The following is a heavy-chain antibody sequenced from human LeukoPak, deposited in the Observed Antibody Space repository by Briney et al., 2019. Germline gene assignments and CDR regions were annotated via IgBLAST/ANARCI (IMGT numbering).Heavy chain of an antibody. CDR1: GFTFRNHG. Sequence: GGSLRLSCAASGFTFRNHGMHWIRQAPGKGLEWVAIIWYDGSNKYYAASVNGRFTISRGNSKNTLYLQMNSLRDDDTAVYYCVRDRGALQYFDYWGQGTLVTVSS. CDR3: VRDRGALQYFDY. CDR2: IWYDGSNK. J-gene: IGHJ4*02. V-gene: IGHV3-33*01. D-gene: IGHD2/OR15-2a*01.